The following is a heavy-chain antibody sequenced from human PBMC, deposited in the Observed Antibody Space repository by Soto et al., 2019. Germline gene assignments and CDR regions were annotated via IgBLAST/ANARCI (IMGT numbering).Heavy chain of an antibody. CDR2: ISAYNGNT. J-gene: IGHJ3*02. D-gene: IGHD3-3*01. Sequence: ASVKVSCKASGYTFTSYGISWVRQAPGQGLEWMGWISAYNGNTNYAQKLQGRVTMTTDTSTSTAYMELRSLRSDDTAVYYCARSVPQNRITICGVVIIGAFDIWGQGTMVTVSS. V-gene: IGHV1-18*01. CDR3: ARSVPQNRITICGVVIIGAFDI. CDR1: GYTFTSYG.